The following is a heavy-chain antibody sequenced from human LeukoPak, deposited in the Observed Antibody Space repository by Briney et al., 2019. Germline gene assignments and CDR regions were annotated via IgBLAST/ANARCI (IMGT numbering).Heavy chain of an antibody. V-gene: IGHV1-46*01. Sequence: GASVKVSCKASGYTFTSYYMHWVRQAPGQGLEWMGIINPSGGSTSYAQKFQGRVTMTRDTSTSTVYKELSSLRSEDTAVYYCARDQEQQLVPPHYYYYMDVWGKGTTVTVSS. CDR2: INPSGGST. CDR1: GYTFTSYY. D-gene: IGHD6-13*01. CDR3: ARDQEQQLVPPHYYYYMDV. J-gene: IGHJ6*03.